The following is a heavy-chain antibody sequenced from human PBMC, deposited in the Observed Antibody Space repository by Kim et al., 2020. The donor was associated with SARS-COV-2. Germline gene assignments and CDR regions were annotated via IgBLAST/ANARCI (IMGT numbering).Heavy chain of an antibody. D-gene: IGHD1-26*01. CDR2: IGTTGDA. J-gene: IGHJ6*04. Sequence: GGSLRLSCAASGFTFSRYDMHWVRQTSGKGLEWVSNIGTTGDAYYPDSVKGRFTISRDNAKRSLYLQMISLRAGDTAVYYCARATGSYRSGDYFGLDVWGEGTTVTVSS. CDR1: GFTFSRYD. V-gene: IGHV3-13*01. CDR3: ARATGSYRSGDYFGLDV.